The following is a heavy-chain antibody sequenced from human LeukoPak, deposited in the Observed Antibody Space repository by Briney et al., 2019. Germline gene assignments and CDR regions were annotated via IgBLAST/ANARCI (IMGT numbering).Heavy chain of an antibody. CDR3: ARIGPKGIYFDY. Sequence: ASVKVSCKASGGTFSSYAISWVRQAPGQGLEWMGGIIPIFGTANYAQKFQGRVTITADESTSTAYMELSSLRSEDTAVYYCARIGPKGIYFDYWGQGTLVTVSS. V-gene: IGHV1-69*13. CDR1: GGTFSSYA. J-gene: IGHJ4*02. D-gene: IGHD3-10*01. CDR2: IIPIFGTA.